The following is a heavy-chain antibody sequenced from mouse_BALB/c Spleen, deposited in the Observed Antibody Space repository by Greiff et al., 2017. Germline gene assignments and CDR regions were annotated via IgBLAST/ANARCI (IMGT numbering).Heavy chain of an antibody. J-gene: IGHJ4*01. CDR2: INPSNGGT. D-gene: IGHD2-14*01. Sequence: VQLQQSGAELVKPGASVKLSCKASGYTFTSYYMYWVKQRPGQGLEWIGEINPSNGGTNFNEKFKSKATLTVDKSSSTAYMQLSSLTSEDSAVYYCAYYRYDYAMDDWGQGTSVTVSS. V-gene: IGHV1S81*02. CDR3: AYYRYDYAMDD. CDR1: GYTFTSYY.